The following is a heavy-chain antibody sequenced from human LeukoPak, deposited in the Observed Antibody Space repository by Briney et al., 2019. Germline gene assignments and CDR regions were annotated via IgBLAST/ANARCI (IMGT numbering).Heavy chain of an antibody. CDR3: AKDLVRYDDVGTPDD. D-gene: IGHD3-22*01. CDR2: ISGSGGST. J-gene: IGHJ4*02. CDR1: RFTFSSYA. V-gene: IGHV3-23*01. Sequence: PGGSLRLSCAASRFTFSSYAMSWVRQAPGKGREWVSAISGSGGSTYYADSVKGRFTISRDNSKNTLYLQMNSLIAEDTAVYYCAKDLVRYDDVGTPDDWLQGTLVTVCS.